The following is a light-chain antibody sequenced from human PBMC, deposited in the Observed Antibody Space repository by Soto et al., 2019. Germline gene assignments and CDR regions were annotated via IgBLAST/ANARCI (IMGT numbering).Light chain of an antibody. CDR1: QSVSSSY. CDR3: QQYGRTPYT. V-gene: IGKV3-20*01. CDR2: GAS. J-gene: IGKJ2*01. Sequence: EIVLTQSPGTLSLSPGERATLSCRASQSVSSSYLAWYQHKPGQAPRLLIYGASSRATGIPDRFSGSGSGTDFTLTISRLEPEDFAVYYCQQYGRTPYTFGQGIKLEIK.